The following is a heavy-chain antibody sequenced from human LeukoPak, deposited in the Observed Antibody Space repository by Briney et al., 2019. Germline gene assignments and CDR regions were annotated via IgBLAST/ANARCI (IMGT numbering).Heavy chain of an antibody. CDR1: GFTFSNYA. Sequence: GGSLRLSCATSGFTFSNYAMSWVRQAPGKGLEWVSGISGSGTPTYYSDSVKGRFTISRDNSKNTLYLQMNSLRAEDTAVYYCAKDDSSGYYYPDYWGQGTLVTVSS. CDR3: AKDDSSGYYYPDY. J-gene: IGHJ4*02. D-gene: IGHD3-22*01. V-gene: IGHV3-23*01. CDR2: ISGSGTPT.